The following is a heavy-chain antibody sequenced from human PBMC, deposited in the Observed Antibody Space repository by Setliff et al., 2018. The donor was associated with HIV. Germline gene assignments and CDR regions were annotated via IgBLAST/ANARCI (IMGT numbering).Heavy chain of an antibody. CDR3: ARGADASGYFYREYFQH. CDR1: GYTFSSYD. D-gene: IGHD3-22*01. CDR2: VVPTIHEA. J-gene: IGHJ1*01. V-gene: IGHV1-69*13. Sequence: GASVKVSCKASGYTFSSYDINWVRQAPGQGLEWMGGVVPTIHEATYAQKFQGRVTITADESATTVYMEMSGLTSEDTAIYYCARGADASGYFYREYFQHWGQGTLVTRLL.